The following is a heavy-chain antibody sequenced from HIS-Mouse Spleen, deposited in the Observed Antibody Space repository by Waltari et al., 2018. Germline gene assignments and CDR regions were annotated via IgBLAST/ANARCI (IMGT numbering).Heavy chain of an antibody. CDR2: IYYSGST. J-gene: IGHJ2*01. Sequence: QLQLPESGAGLLKPSETPSLTCTASGGSLSRRRYYWGWVRQPPGKGLEWIGSIYYSGSTYYNPSLKSRVTISVDTSKNQFSLKLSSVTAADTAVYYCAREIPYSSSWYDWYFDLWGRGTLVTVSS. D-gene: IGHD6-13*01. CDR1: GGSLSRRRYY. V-gene: IGHV4-39*07. CDR3: AREIPYSSSWYDWYFDL.